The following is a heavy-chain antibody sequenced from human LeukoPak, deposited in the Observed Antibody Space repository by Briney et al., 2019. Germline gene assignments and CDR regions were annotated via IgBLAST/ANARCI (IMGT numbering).Heavy chain of an antibody. J-gene: IGHJ4*02. CDR1: GGSISSYY. CDR3: ARDRSSSSPMGV. Sequence: PSETLSLTCTVSGGSISSYYWSWIRQPPGKGLEWIGYIYYSGSTNYNPSLKSRVTISVDRSKNQFSLKLSSVTAADTAVYYCARDRSSSSPMGVWGQGTLFTVSS. D-gene: IGHD6-6*01. CDR2: IYYSGST. V-gene: IGHV4-59*12.